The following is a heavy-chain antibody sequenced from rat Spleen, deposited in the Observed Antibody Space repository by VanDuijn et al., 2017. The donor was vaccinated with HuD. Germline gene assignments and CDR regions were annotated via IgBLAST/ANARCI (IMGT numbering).Heavy chain of an antibody. CDR3: TTQWELYH. D-gene: IGHD5-1*01. V-gene: IGHV5-31*01. Sequence: EVQLVESGGGLVQPGRSLKLSCVASGFTFNNYWMTWIRQAPGKGLEWVASITNTGGSTYYPDSVRGRFTISRDDAKSTLYLQMNSLSSEGTATYYCTTQWELYHLGQGVMVTVSS. CDR2: ITNTGGST. J-gene: IGHJ2*01. CDR1: GFTFNNYW.